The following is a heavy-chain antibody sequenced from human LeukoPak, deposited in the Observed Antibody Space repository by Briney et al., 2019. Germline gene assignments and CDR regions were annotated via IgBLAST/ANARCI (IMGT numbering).Heavy chain of an antibody. V-gene: IGHV4-39*01. CDR2: IYYSGST. CDR1: GGSISSYY. D-gene: IGHD3-22*01. CDR3: ARQPKTYYDSSGSQYFDY. J-gene: IGHJ4*02. Sequence: SETLSLTCTVSGGSISSYYWSWIRQPPGKGLEWIGSIYYSGSTYYNPSLKSRVTISVDTSKNQFSLKLSSVTAADTAVYYCARQPKTYYDSSGSQYFDYWGQGTLVTVSS.